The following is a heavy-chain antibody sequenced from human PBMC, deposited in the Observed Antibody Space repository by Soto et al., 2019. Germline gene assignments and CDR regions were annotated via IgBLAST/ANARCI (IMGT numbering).Heavy chain of an antibody. V-gene: IGHV3-49*03. D-gene: IGHD2-2*01. Sequence: HPGGSLRLSCTCFGFTFGDYAISWSRQAPGKGLEWVGVIRSKAYGETTDYGASVKGRFTILRDDSKSIAYLQLNSLQSEDTGVYYCTRYTYTSRYSYLGMDVWGHGTAVTVSS. CDR1: GFTFGDYA. CDR2: IRSKAYGETT. CDR3: TRYTYTSRYSYLGMDV. J-gene: IGHJ6*02.